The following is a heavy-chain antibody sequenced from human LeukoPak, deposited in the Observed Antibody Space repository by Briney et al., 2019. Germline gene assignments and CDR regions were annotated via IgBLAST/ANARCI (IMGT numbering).Heavy chain of an antibody. V-gene: IGHV3-53*01. CDR3: ASSYDILTGYSPYYYYMDV. CDR1: GFTFTTHW. D-gene: IGHD3-9*01. Sequence: PGGSLRLSCGASGFTFTTHWIHWVRQAPGKGLVWVSVIYSGGSTYYADSVKGRFTISRDNSKNTLYLQMNSLRAEDTAVYYCASSYDILTGYSPYYYYMDVWGKGTTVTVSS. CDR2: IYSGGST. J-gene: IGHJ6*03.